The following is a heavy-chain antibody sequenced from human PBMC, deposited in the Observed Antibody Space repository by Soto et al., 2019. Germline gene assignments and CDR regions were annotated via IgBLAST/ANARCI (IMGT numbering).Heavy chain of an antibody. CDR1: GFTFDDYG. J-gene: IGHJ6*03. D-gene: IGHD6-6*01. Sequence: EVQLVESGGGVVRPGGSLRLSCAASGFTFDDYGMSWVRQAPGKGLEWVSGINWNGGSTGYADSVKGRFTISRDNAKNSLYLQMNSLRAEDTALYHCAGVRQQLVQGFARYYYYMDVWGKGTTVTVSS. CDR3: AGVRQQLVQGFARYYYYMDV. V-gene: IGHV3-20*01. CDR2: INWNGGST.